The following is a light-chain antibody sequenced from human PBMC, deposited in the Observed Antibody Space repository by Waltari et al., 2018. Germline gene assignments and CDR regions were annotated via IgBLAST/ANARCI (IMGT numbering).Light chain of an antibody. V-gene: IGKV1-5*03. Sequence: DIQMTQSPSTVSASVGDKVTITCRASQSISVWLAWYQQKPGKPPKLLTYKASTLETGVPSRFTGSGSGTEFTLTITSLQPDDFATYFCQQYDADSALTFGEGTQVEMK. CDR3: QQYDADSALT. CDR1: QSISVW. J-gene: IGKJ4*01. CDR2: KAS.